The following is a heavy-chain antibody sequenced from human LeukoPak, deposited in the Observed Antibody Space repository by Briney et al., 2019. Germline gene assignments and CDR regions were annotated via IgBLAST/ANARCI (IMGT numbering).Heavy chain of an antibody. J-gene: IGHJ6*02. CDR1: GGSFSGYY. V-gene: IGHV4-34*01. Sequence: SETLSLTCAVYGGSFSGYYWSWIRQPPGKGLEWIGEINHSGSTNYNPSLKSRVTISVDTSKNQFSLKLSSGTAADTAVYYCARGLLRYFDWLRYYYYGMDVWGQGTTVTVSS. CDR2: INHSGST. D-gene: IGHD3-9*01. CDR3: ARGLLRYFDWLRYYYYGMDV.